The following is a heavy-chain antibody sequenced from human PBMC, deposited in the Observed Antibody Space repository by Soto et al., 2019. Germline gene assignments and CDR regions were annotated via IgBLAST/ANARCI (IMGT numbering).Heavy chain of an antibody. J-gene: IGHJ6*03. CDR2: IYYSGST. V-gene: IGHV4-59*08. Sequence: SETLSLTCTVSGGSISSYYWSWIRQPPGKGLEWIGYIYYSGSTNYNPSLKSRVTISVDTSKNQFSLKLSSVTAADTAVYYCAGVATIPYYMDVWGKGTTVTVSS. CDR3: AGVATIPYYMDV. D-gene: IGHD5-12*01. CDR1: GGSISSYY.